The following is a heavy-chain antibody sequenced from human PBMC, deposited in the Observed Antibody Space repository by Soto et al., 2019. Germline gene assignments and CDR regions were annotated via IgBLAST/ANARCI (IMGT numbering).Heavy chain of an antibody. J-gene: IGHJ5*02. D-gene: IGHD6-19*01. CDR3: ARVLGSGWSGFDP. CDR2: IFPSDSDI. V-gene: IGHV5-51*01. Sequence: PGEFLKISCKGSGYNFNTNWIGWVRQMPGKGLEWMGVIFPSDSDIRYSPSLQGQVTISADKSISTTYLQWRSLTASDTAMYYCARVLGSGWSGFDPWGQGTLVTVSS. CDR1: GYNFNTNW.